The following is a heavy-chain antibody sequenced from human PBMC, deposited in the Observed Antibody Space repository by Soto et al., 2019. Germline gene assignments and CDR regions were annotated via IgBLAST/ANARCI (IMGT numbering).Heavy chain of an antibody. Sequence: EVQLVESGGGLVKPGGSLRLSCAASGFTFSRYSMNWVRQAPGKGLEWVSSISSSSSYIYYADSVKGRFTISRDNAKNSLYLQMNSLRAEDTAVYFCASYSIAAAGDYWGQGTLVTVSS. D-gene: IGHD6-13*01. CDR1: GFTFSRYS. V-gene: IGHV3-21*01. CDR3: ASYSIAAAGDY. CDR2: ISSSSSYI. J-gene: IGHJ4*02.